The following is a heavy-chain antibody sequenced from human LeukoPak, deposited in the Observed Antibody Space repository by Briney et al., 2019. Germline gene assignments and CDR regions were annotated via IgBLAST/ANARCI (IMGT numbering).Heavy chain of an antibody. CDR2: MNPASGGA. CDR3: ATSIVGATPLGY. CDR1: GYSFTAYY. V-gene: IGHV1-2*02. J-gene: IGHJ4*02. Sequence: GASVKVSCKASGYSFTAYYIHWVRQAPGQGLEWMGWMNPASGGANYAQKFQGRVTMTRDTSIRTAYMELTRLRSDDTAVYYCATSIVGATPLGYWGQGTLVTVSS. D-gene: IGHD1-26*01.